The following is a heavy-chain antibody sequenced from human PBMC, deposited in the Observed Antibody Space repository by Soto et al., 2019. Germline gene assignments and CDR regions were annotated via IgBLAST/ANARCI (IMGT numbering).Heavy chain of an antibody. CDR3: ARGCSSTSCYFHPGFDP. V-gene: IGHV1-3*01. CDR2: INAGNGNT. Sequence: ASVKVSCKASGYTFTSYAMHWVRQAPGQRLEWMGWINAGNGNTKYSQKFQGRVTITRDTSAGTAYMELSSLRSEDTAVYYCARGCSSTSCYFHPGFDPWGQGTLVTVSS. J-gene: IGHJ5*02. D-gene: IGHD2-2*01. CDR1: GYTFTSYA.